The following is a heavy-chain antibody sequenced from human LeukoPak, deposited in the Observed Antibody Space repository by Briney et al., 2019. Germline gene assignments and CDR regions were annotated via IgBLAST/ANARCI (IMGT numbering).Heavy chain of an antibody. CDR3: AREGAHTDGMDV. Sequence: GGSLRLSCAASGFTFSSYSMNWVRQAPGKGLEWVSSISSSSSYIYYADSVKGRFTTSRDNAKNSLYLQMNSLRAEDTAVYYCAREGAHTDGMDVWGQGTTVTVSS. J-gene: IGHJ6*02. CDR2: ISSSSSYI. V-gene: IGHV3-21*01. CDR1: GFTFSSYS.